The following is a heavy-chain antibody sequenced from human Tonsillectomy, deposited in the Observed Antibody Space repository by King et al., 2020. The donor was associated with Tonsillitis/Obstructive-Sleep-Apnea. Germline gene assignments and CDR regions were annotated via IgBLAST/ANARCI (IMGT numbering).Heavy chain of an antibody. Sequence: QLVQSGAEVKRPGASVKVSCKASGYTFTGYHIHWVRQAPGQGLEWMGWNNPNSGGTNYAQKFQGRVTMTRDTSISTAYMEVSRLGSDDTAVYYCARDLLNRALVYGMDVWGQGTTVTVSS. V-gene: IGHV1-2*02. CDR2: NNPNSGGT. J-gene: IGHJ6*02. D-gene: IGHD1-26*01. CDR3: ARDLLNRALVYGMDV. CDR1: GYTFTGYH.